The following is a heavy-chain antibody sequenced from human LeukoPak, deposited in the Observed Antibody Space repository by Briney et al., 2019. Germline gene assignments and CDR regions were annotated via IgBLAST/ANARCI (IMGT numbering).Heavy chain of an antibody. CDR1: GFTFSIFW. Sequence: GGSLRLSCAASGFTFSIFWMRWVRQAPGKGLEWVANIKQDGSAKYYVDSVKGRFTISRDNARNSLYLEMNNLRAEDTAIYYCATSYASSGNNWGQGTLVTVSS. J-gene: IGHJ4*02. V-gene: IGHV3-7*01. CDR3: ATSYASSGNN. CDR2: IKQDGSAK. D-gene: IGHD6-19*01.